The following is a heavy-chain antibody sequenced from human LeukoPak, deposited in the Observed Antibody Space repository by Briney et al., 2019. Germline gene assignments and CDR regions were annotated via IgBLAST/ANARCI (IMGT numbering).Heavy chain of an antibody. CDR2: IYYSGST. CDR1: GGSIGSGDYY. D-gene: IGHD4-23*01. Sequence: SQTLSLTCAVSGGSIGSGDYYWTWIRQHPGKSLEWIGYIYYSGSTYYNPSLKSRVTISVDTSKNQFSLKLNSVTAADTAVYYCARGAVVNHYYYYYGMDVWGQGTTVTVSS. CDR3: ARGAVVNHYYYYYGMDV. V-gene: IGHV4-31*11. J-gene: IGHJ6*02.